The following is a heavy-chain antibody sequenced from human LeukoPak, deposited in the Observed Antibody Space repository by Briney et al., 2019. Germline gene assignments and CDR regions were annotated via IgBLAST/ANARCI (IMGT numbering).Heavy chain of an antibody. V-gene: IGHV1-2*02. D-gene: IGHD6-13*01. CDR2: INPNSGGT. J-gene: IGHJ4*02. CDR1: GYTFTGYY. CDR3: ARVPGGIAAAGTQYYFDY. Sequence: ASVKVSCKASGYTFTGYYMHWVRQAPGQGLEWMGWINPNSGGTNYAQEFQGRVTMTRDTSISTAYMELSRLRSDDTAVYYCARVPGGIAAAGTQYYFDYWGQGTLVTVSS.